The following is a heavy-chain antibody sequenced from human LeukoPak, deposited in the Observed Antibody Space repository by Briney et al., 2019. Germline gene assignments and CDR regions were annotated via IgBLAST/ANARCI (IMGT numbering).Heavy chain of an antibody. CDR3: ARVRVYSGYDYAMRDPFWFDP. Sequence: GGSLRLSCAASGFTFRSYSMHWVRQAPGKGLEWVAVISYDGTNKYYADSVKGRFTISRDNSKNTLYLQMNSLRAEDTAVYYCARVRVYSGYDYAMRDPFWFDPWGQGTLVTVSS. J-gene: IGHJ5*02. CDR1: GFTFRSYS. CDR2: ISYDGTNK. D-gene: IGHD5-12*01. V-gene: IGHV3-30*04.